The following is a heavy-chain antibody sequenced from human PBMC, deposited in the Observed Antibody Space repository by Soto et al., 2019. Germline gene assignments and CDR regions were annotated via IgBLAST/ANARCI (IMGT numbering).Heavy chain of an antibody. J-gene: IGHJ5*01. CDR1: GDSINSNFYY. V-gene: IGHV4-39*01. D-gene: IGHD1-26*01. Sequence: QLQLQESGPGLVKPSETLSLACTVSGDSINSNFYYWAWIRQSPGKGLEWIGSIYFSGSVYYSASLKSRATISIDTSKNQFFLKLTSVTAADTAVYYCARHALFQPIVTPRAWFDPWGQGTLVTVSS. CDR3: ARHALFQPIVTPRAWFDP. CDR2: IYFSGSV.